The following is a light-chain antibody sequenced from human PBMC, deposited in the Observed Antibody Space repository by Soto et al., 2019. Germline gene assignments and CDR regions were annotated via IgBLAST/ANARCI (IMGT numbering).Light chain of an antibody. CDR1: SSDVGGYNY. Sequence: QSVLTQPASVSESPGQSITISCTGTSSDVGGYNYVSWYQQHPGKAPKLMIYEVSNRPSGVSNRFSGSKSGNTASLTISGLQAEDGADYYCSSYTSSSTPVFGTGTKVTVL. J-gene: IGLJ1*01. V-gene: IGLV2-14*01. CDR2: EVS. CDR3: SSYTSSSTPV.